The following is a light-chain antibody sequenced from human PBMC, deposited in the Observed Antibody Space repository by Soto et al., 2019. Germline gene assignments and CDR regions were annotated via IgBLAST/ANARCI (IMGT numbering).Light chain of an antibody. CDR3: KPSSKCPNWK. Sequence: EIVMTESAATLAGSPGETVTLSCRAAQSLSGNLAWYPQKPGQAPRLLIFRASNRATRVTARSSGTGSGTEFTLPISPMQYEAFPAYSRKPSSKCPNWKFGPGTKVDIK. J-gene: IGKJ1*01. CDR2: RAS. CDR1: QSLSGN. V-gene: IGKV3-15*01.